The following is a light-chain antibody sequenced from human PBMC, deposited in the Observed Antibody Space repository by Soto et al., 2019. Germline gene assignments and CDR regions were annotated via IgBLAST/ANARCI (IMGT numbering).Light chain of an antibody. Sequence: QSALTQPHSVSGSHGQSVTISCTGTSSDVGGYNYVSWYQQHPGKAPKLMIYDVSERPSGVPDRFSGSKSGNTASLTISGLQAEDEADYYCCSYAGSFYVFGTGTKVTVL. CDR3: CSYAGSFYV. V-gene: IGLV2-11*01. CDR2: DVS. J-gene: IGLJ1*01. CDR1: SSDVGGYNY.